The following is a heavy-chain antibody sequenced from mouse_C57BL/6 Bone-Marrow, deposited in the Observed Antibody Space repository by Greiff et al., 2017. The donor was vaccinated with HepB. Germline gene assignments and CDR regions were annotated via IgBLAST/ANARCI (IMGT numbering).Heavy chain of an antibody. D-gene: IGHD2-3*01. CDR3: ARDGWLLHWYFDV. CDR1: GYTFTSYG. CDR2: IYPRSGNT. Sequence: VQLQQSGAELARPGASVKLSCKASGYTFTSYGISWVKQRTGQGLEWIGEIYPRSGNTYYNEKFKGKATLTADKSSSTAYMELRSLTSEDSAVYFGARDGWLLHWYFDVWGTGTTVTVSS. J-gene: IGHJ1*03. V-gene: IGHV1-81*01.